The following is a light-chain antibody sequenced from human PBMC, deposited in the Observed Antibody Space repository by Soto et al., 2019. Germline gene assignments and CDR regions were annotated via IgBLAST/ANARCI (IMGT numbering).Light chain of an antibody. CDR3: SSYTSSSTRV. J-gene: IGLJ1*01. V-gene: IGLV2-14*01. CDR2: DVS. CDR1: SSDVGGYNY. Sequence: QSVLTQPASVSGSPGQSITISCTGTSSDVGGYNYVPWYQQHPGKAPKLMIYDVSNRPSGVSNRFSGSKSGNTASLTISGLQAEDEADYYCSSYTSSSTRVFRTGTKVTVL.